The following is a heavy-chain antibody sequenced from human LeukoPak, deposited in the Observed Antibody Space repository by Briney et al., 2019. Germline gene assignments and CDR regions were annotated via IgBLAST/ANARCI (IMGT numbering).Heavy chain of an antibody. CDR3: TRDRIGAIGRTHMDV. V-gene: IGHV3-49*04. CDR2: IRSKTYGGTT. D-gene: IGHD1-26*01. CDR1: GFTFADYA. Sequence: GGSLRLSCTASGFTFADYAMSWVRQAPGKWMEWVGFIRSKTYGGTTDYAASVKGRFSISRYDSKSIAYLQMSSLKTEDTAVYYCTRDRIGAIGRTHMDVWGQGTTVTVSS. J-gene: IGHJ6*02.